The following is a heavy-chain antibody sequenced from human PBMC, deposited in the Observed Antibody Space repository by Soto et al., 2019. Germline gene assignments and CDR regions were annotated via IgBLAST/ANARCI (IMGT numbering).Heavy chain of an antibody. J-gene: IGHJ4*02. Sequence: QLQLQESGSGLVKPSQTLSLTCAVSGGSISSGGYSWSWIRQPPGKGLEWIGYIYHSGSTYYNPCLQSGDTISGEMSMNQCSLKLSSVTAADTAVYYCAAGGGLPRYYWGQGTLVSVSS. CDR2: IYHSGST. V-gene: IGHV4-30-2*01. CDR1: GGSISSGGYS. CDR3: AAGGGLPRYY. D-gene: IGHD1-26*01.